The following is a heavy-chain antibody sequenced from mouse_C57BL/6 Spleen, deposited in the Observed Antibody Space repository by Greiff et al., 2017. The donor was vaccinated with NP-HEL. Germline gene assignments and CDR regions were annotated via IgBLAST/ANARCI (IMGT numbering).Heavy chain of an antibody. CDR3: ARGYPWFAY. Sequence: EVKVVESGGGLVKPGGSLKLSCAASGFTFSDYGMHWVRQAPEKGLEWVAYISSGSSTIYYADTVKGRCTISRDNAKNTLFLQMTSLRSEDTAMYYCARGYPWFAYWGQGTLVTVSA. J-gene: IGHJ3*01. D-gene: IGHD3-2*02. V-gene: IGHV5-17*01. CDR1: GFTFSDYG. CDR2: ISSGSSTI.